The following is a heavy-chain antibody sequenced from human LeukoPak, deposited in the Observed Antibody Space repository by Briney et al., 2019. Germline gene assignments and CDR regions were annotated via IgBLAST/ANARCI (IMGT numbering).Heavy chain of an antibody. J-gene: IGHJ4*02. Sequence: GRSLRLSCAASGFTFGTYAMHWVRQAPGKGLDWVSVISGSAHKIRYADSVKGRFTISRGNSENTVYLQMNNLRAEDTALYYCAGRVTGYSSGYVYWGQGTLVTVSS. CDR2: ISGSAHKI. D-gene: IGHD5-18*01. CDR1: GFTFGTYA. CDR3: AGRVTGYSSGYVY. V-gene: IGHV3-23*01.